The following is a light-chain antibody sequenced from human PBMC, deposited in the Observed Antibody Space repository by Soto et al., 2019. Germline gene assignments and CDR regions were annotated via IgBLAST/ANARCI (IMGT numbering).Light chain of an antibody. CDR3: QQRSHWPP. CDR2: DAS. CDR1: QSVSSY. Sequence: EIVLTQSPATLSLSPGERATLSCRASQSVSSYLAWYQQKPGQAPRHLIYDASNRATGIPARFSGSGSGTDFTLTISSLEPEDFAVYYCQQRSHWPPFGGGTKVEIK. J-gene: IGKJ4*01. V-gene: IGKV3-11*01.